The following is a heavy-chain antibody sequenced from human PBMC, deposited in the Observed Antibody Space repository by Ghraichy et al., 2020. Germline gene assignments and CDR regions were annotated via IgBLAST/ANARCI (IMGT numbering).Heavy chain of an antibody. D-gene: IGHD1-7*01. CDR3: ARGTPYNWNYGYMDV. Sequence: ASVKVSCKTSGYTFTSYDINWVRQATGQGLEWMGRMNPNSGDTGYAQKFQGRVSMTRNSSIGTAYMELSSLRSEDTAVYYCARGTPYNWNYGYMDVWGKGTTVTVSS. V-gene: IGHV1-8*01. CDR1: GYTFTSYD. J-gene: IGHJ6*03. CDR2: MNPNSGDT.